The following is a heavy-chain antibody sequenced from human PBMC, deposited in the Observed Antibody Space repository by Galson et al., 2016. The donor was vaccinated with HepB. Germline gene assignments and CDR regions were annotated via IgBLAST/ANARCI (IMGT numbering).Heavy chain of an antibody. CDR2: TNKDGSER. V-gene: IGHV3-7*01. CDR1: GFTLSNYW. J-gene: IGHJ4*02. CDR3: ASGYTSGR. Sequence: SLRLSCAASGFTLSNYWLDWVRQAPGKGLEWVGNTNKDGSERRYPDSVKGRFTISRDNAKNSVYLQMNRLRVEETAVYFCASGYTSGRWGQGALVTVPS. D-gene: IGHD6-19*01.